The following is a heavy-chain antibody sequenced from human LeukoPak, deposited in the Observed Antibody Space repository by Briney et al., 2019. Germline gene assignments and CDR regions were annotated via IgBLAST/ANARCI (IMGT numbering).Heavy chain of an antibody. CDR1: GYTFTSYG. V-gene: IGHV1-2*02. D-gene: IGHD2-15*01. CDR3: ARDRDYCSGGSCYSGGGDY. Sequence: ASVKVSRKASGYTFTSYGISWVRQAPGQGLEWMGWINPNSSGTNYAQKFQGRVTMTRDTSISTAYMELSRLRSDDTAVYYCARDRDYCSGGSCYSGGGDYWGQGTLVNVSS. J-gene: IGHJ4*02. CDR2: INPNSSGT.